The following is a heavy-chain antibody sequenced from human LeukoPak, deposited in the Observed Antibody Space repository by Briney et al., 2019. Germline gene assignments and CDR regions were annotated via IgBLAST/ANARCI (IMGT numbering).Heavy chain of an antibody. J-gene: IGHJ4*02. CDR3: AKTLGGSLDY. CDR2: IWYDGSNK. D-gene: IGHD3-10*01. Sequence: PGGSLRLSCAAYGFTFSSYGMHWVRQAPGKGLEWVAVIWYDGSNKYYADSVKGRFTISRDNSKNTLYLQMNSLRAEDTAVYYCAKTLGGSLDYWGQGTLVTVSS. V-gene: IGHV3-33*06. CDR1: GFTFSSYG.